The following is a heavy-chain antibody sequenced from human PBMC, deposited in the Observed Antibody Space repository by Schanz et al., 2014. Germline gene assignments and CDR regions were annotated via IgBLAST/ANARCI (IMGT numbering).Heavy chain of an antibody. CDR3: VREESYYGAGSYRY. V-gene: IGHV3-74*01. CDR1: GFTFSDSW. D-gene: IGHD3-10*01. CDR2: TSHDGSFT. J-gene: IGHJ4*02. Sequence: VQLVESGGGFVQPGGSLRLSCAASGFTFSDSWMHWVRQAPGKGLAWVSRTSHDGSFTTFADSVKGRFTISRDNAKNALYLQMNSLRAEDTAVYYCVREESYYGAGSYRYWGPGTLVTVSS.